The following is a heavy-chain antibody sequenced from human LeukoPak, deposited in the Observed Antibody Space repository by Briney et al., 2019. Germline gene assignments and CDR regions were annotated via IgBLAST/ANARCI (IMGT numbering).Heavy chain of an antibody. CDR2: INGKSGVT. V-gene: IGHV1-2*02. D-gene: IGHD3-16*01. CDR3: ARDFDWGPDY. Sequence: ASLKVSCKASGFTFTDHYMHWERQAPRQGLEWMGWINGKSGVTFYAQQFQDRITVTRDTSISTMYLELNRLTSADTAIYYCARDFDWGPDYWGPGTLVAVSS. J-gene: IGHJ4*02. CDR1: GFTFTDHY.